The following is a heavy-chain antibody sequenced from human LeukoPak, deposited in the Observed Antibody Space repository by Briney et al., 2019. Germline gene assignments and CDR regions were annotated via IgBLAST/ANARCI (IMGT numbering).Heavy chain of an antibody. CDR3: ARVVVAATTRYYYYYGMDV. D-gene: IGHD2-15*01. V-gene: IGHV4-59*12. CDR1: GGSISSYY. CDR2: IYYSGST. Sequence: SETLSLTCTVSGGSISSYYWSWIRQPPGKGLEWIGYIYYSGSTNYNPSLKSRVTISVDRSKNQFSLKLSSVTAADTAVYYCARVVVAATTRYYYYYGMDVWGQGTTVTVSS. J-gene: IGHJ6*02.